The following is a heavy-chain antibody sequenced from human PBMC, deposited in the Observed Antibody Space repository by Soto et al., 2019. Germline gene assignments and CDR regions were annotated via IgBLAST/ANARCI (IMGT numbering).Heavy chain of an antibody. D-gene: IGHD1-1*01. J-gene: IGHJ4*02. CDR3: ATPSTSHVSYYFDY. CDR2: ISYDGINE. CDR1: GFTFSSYA. Sequence: PGGSLRLSWAASGFTFSSYAMHWVRQAPGKGLEWVAVISYDGINEYYADSVKGRFAISRYNSKNTLYLEMNSLRAEDTAVYYCATPSTSHVSYYFDYGGQGTLVTVSS. V-gene: IGHV3-30*09.